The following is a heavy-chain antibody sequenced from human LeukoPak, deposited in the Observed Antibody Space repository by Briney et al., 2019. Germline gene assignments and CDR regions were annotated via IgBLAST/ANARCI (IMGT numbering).Heavy chain of an antibody. CDR3: ARPHIVVVPAATSGPVDY. V-gene: IGHV3-30-3*01. CDR1: VFTFSSYA. J-gene: IGHJ4*02. CDR2: ISYDGSNK. Sequence: AGGSLRLSCAASVFTFSSYAMHWVRQAPGKGLEWVAVISYDGSNKYYADSVKGRFTISRDNSKNTLYLQMNSLRAEDTAVYYCARPHIVVVPAATSGPVDYWGQGTLVTVSS. D-gene: IGHD2-2*01.